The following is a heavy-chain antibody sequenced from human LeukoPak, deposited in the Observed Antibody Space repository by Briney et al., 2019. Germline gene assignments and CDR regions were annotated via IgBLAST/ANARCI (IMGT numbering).Heavy chain of an antibody. CDR2: IPYDGSNK. CDR3: AKARPYYYDSSGSSAFDY. Sequence: GRSLRLSCAASGFTFSSYGMHWVRQAPGKGLEWVAVIPYDGSNKYYADSVKGRFTISRDNSKNTLYLQMNSLRAEDTAVYYCAKARPYYYDSSGSSAFDYWGQGTLVTVSS. D-gene: IGHD3-22*01. V-gene: IGHV3-30*18. CDR1: GFTFSSYG. J-gene: IGHJ4*02.